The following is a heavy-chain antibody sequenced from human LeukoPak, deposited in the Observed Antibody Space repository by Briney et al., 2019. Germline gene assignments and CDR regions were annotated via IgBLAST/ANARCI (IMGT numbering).Heavy chain of an antibody. V-gene: IGHV3-30*02. Sequence: TGGSLRLSCAASGFTFSSYGMHWVRQAPGKGLEWVAFIRYDGSNKYYADSVKGRFTISRDNSKNTLYLQMNSLRAEDTAMYYCAKDRVAVAVAFDIWGQGTMVTVSS. D-gene: IGHD6-19*01. J-gene: IGHJ3*02. CDR1: GFTFSSYG. CDR2: IRYDGSNK. CDR3: AKDRVAVAVAFDI.